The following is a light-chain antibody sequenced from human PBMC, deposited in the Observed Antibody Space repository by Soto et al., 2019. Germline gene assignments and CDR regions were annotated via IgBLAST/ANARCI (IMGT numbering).Light chain of an antibody. V-gene: IGKV3-20*01. Sequence: EIVLTQSPGTLSLSPGERATLSCRASQSVSSTFLAWYQKKPGHAPRLLIYGASSRATGIPHRFSGSGSGTDLTLTISSLEAEDCEVYYCQHYGTSPIYTFGQWTKLAIK. CDR1: QSVSSTF. CDR2: GAS. J-gene: IGKJ2*01. CDR3: QHYGTSPIYT.